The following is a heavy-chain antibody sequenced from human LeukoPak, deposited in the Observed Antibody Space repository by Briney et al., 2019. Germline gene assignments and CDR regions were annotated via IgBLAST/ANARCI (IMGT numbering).Heavy chain of an antibody. V-gene: IGHV1-2*02. CDR2: INPNSGGT. CDR3: ARERLRKSGFDP. J-gene: IGHJ5*02. CDR1: GYTFTGYY. Sequence: GASVKVSCEASGYTFTGYYMHWVRQAPGQGLEWMGWINPNSGGTNYAQKFQGRVTMTRDTSISTAYMELSRLRSDDTAVYYCARERLRKSGFDPWGQGTLVTVSS. D-gene: IGHD6-25*01.